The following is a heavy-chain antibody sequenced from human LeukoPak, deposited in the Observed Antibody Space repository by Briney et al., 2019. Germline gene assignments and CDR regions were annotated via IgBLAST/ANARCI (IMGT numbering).Heavy chain of an antibody. CDR2: INPNNGGT. CDR1: GYTFTGYY. CDR3: ATGTLDMA. Sequence: ASVKVSCKASGYTFTGYYMHWVRQAPGQGLEWMGWINPNNGGTNYAQKFQGRVTMTRDTSISTAYMELSRLRFHDTAVYYCATGTLDMAWGQGTLVTVSS. J-gene: IGHJ4*02. V-gene: IGHV1-2*02. D-gene: IGHD2-2*03.